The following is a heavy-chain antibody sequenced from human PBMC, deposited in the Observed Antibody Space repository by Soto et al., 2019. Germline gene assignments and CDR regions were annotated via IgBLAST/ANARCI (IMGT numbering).Heavy chain of an antibody. J-gene: IGHJ5*02. V-gene: IGHV1-69*13. CDR3: ARSRIEDSWFDP. CDR2: IIPIFGTA. CDR1: GGTFSSYA. Sequence: SVKVSCKASGGTFSSYAISWVRQAPGQGLEWMGGIIPIFGTANYAQKFQGRVTITADESTSTAYMELSSLRSEDTAVYYCARSRIEDSWFDPWGQGTLVTVSS. D-gene: IGHD2-15*01.